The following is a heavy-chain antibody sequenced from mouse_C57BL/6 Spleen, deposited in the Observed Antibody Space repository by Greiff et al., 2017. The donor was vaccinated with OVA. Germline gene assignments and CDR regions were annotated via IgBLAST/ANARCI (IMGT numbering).Heavy chain of an antibody. CDR3: ARDYTTN. CDR2: INPGSGGT. V-gene: IGHV1-54*01. J-gene: IGHJ3*01. D-gene: IGHD1-1*01. CDR1: GYAFTNYL. Sequence: QVQLKESGAELVRPGTSVKVSCKASGYAFTNYLIEWVKQRPGQGLEWIGVINPGSGGTNYNEKFKGKATLTADKSSSTAYMQLSSLTSEDSAVYFCARDYTTNWGQGTLVTVSA.